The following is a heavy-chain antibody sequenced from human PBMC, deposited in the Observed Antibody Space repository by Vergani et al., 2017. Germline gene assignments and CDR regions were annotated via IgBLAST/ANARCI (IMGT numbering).Heavy chain of an antibody. J-gene: IGHJ6*02. CDR1: GFTFDDYA. D-gene: IGHD5-12*01. Sequence: EVQLVESGGVVVQPGGSLRLSCAASGFTFDDYAMHWVRQAPGKGLEWVSLISWDGGSTYYADSVKGRFTISRDNSENSLYLQMNSLRAEDTALYYCANPPAATRYGMDVWGQGTTVTVSS. CDR3: ANPPAATRYGMDV. V-gene: IGHV3-43D*04. CDR2: ISWDGGST.